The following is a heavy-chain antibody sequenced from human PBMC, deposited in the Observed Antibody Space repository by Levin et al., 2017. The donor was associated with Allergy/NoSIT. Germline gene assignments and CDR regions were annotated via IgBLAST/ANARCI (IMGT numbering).Heavy chain of an antibody. CDR2: ISYDGSNK. V-gene: IGHV3-30*18. J-gene: IGHJ4*02. Sequence: GGSLRLSCAASGFTFSSYGMHWVRQAPGKGLEWVAVISYDGSNKYYADSVKGRFTISRDNSKNTLYLQMNSLRAEDTAVYYCAKGTAVAGNDYWGQGTLVTVSS. CDR1: GFTFSSYG. D-gene: IGHD6-19*01. CDR3: AKGTAVAGNDY.